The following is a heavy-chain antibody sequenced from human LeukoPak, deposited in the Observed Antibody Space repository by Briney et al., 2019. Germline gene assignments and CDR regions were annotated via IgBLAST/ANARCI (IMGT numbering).Heavy chain of an antibody. CDR3: ARVHRYCSGGSCLLLPVDY. D-gene: IGHD2-15*01. CDR2: ISHDGSNK. J-gene: IGHJ4*02. V-gene: IGHV3-30-3*01. CDR1: GFTFSSFA. Sequence: GGSLRLSCAASGFTFSSFAMHWVRQAPGKGLEWVAVISHDGSNKYYADSVKGRFIISRDNSKNTLNLQMNSLRDEDTAVYYCARVHRYCSGGSCLLLPVDYWGQGTLVTVSS.